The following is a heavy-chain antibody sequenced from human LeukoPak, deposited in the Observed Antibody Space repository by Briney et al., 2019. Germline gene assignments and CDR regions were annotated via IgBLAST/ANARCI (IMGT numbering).Heavy chain of an antibody. D-gene: IGHD4-17*01. CDR3: AKVEVDYGVPAYFDV. V-gene: IGHV4-59*01. CDR2: IYYSGST. J-gene: IGHJ2*01. CDR1: GDSINYYY. Sequence: SETLSLTCTVSGDSINYYYWSWIRQSPGKGLEWIGHIYYSGSTNYNPSLKSRVTILVDTSKNQFSLELTSVTAADTAIYYCAKVEVDYGVPAYFDVWGPGFLVTVSS.